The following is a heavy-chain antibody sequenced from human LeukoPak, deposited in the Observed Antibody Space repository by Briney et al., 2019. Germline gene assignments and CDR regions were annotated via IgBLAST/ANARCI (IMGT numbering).Heavy chain of an antibody. V-gene: IGHV3-30*02. J-gene: IGHJ4*02. CDR1: GFTLSSYG. D-gene: IGHD3-3*01. CDR2: IRYDGSNK. CDR3: AKDGDFWSGYYDY. Sequence: GGSLRLSCAASGFTLSSYGMHWVRQAPGKGLEWVAFIRYDGSNKYYADSVKGRFTISRDNSKNTLYLQMNSLRAEDTAVYYCAKDGDFWSGYYDYWGQGTLVTVSS.